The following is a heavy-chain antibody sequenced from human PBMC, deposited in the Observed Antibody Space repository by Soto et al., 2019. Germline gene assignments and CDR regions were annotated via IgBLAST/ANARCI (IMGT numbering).Heavy chain of an antibody. CDR1: GFTYTNYA. Sequence: EVQLLESGGGLVQPGGSLRLSCAASGFTYTNYALSWVCQDPGKGLEWVSAISGSGGSAYYADSVKGRFTISRDNSNNTLYLQMNSLRAEDTAVYYCAKDGQWLQGTFVYWGQGTLVTVSS. V-gene: IGHV3-23*01. J-gene: IGHJ4*02. CDR3: AKDGQWLQGTFVY. D-gene: IGHD2-8*01. CDR2: ISGSGGSA.